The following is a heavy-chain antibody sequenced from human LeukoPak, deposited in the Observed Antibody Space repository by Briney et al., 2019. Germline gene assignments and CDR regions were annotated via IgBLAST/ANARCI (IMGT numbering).Heavy chain of an antibody. CDR3: ARDPANSWAMDV. CDR2: ISSSSSYI. V-gene: IGHV3-21*01. J-gene: IGHJ6*02. Sequence: PGGSLRLSCAASGFTFSSYSMNWVRQAPGKGLEWVSSISSSSSYIYYADSVKGRFTISRDNSKNTLYLQMNSLRAEDTAVYYCARDPANSWAMDVWGQGTTVTVSS. CDR1: GFTFSSYS. D-gene: IGHD4-23*01.